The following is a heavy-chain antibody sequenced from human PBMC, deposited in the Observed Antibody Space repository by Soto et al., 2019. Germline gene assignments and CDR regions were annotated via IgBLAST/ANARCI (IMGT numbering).Heavy chain of an antibody. Sequence: QVQLQESGPGLVKPSGTLSLTCAVSGDSVSSPYYWCWVRQSPGKGLEWIGEVFHTGTTSYNPSLRSRVTVSMDKSINQFSLDLSSVTAADTAVYYCARSAGWYAIRAWGPGTLVIVSS. CDR2: VFHTGTT. CDR1: GDSVSSPYY. CDR3: ARSAGWYAIRA. V-gene: IGHV4-4*02. D-gene: IGHD6-19*01. J-gene: IGHJ5*02.